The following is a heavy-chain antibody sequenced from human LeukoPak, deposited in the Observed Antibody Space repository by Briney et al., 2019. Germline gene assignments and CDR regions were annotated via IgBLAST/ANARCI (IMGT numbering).Heavy chain of an antibody. Sequence: SETLSLTCTVSGGSISSYYWSWIRQPPGKGLEWIGYIYYSGSTNYNPSLKSRVTISVDTSKNQFSLKLSSVTAADTAVYYCARYRSSTSCYYFDYWGQGTLVTVSS. CDR3: ARYRSSTSCYYFDY. CDR2: IYYSGST. D-gene: IGHD2-2*01. V-gene: IGHV4-59*01. J-gene: IGHJ4*02. CDR1: GGSISSYY.